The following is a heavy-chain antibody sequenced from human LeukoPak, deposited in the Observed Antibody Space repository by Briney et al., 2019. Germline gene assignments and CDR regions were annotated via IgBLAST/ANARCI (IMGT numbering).Heavy chain of an antibody. D-gene: IGHD3-22*01. V-gene: IGHV3-20*04. Sequence: GGSLRLSCAASGFMFDDYGMSWVRQAPGKGLEWVSGINWNGGRTGYADSVKGRFTISRDNSKNTLYLQMNSLRAEDTAVYYCARGEKEDSSGYYYFDYWGQGTLVTVSS. CDR3: ARGEKEDSSGYYYFDY. CDR2: INWNGGRT. CDR1: GFMFDDYG. J-gene: IGHJ4*02.